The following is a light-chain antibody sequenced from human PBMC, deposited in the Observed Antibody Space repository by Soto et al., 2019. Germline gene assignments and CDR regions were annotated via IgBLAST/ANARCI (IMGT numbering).Light chain of an antibody. CDR1: QNISSSS. J-gene: IGKJ2*01. CDR2: SAS. CDR3: QQYGSSRYT. V-gene: IGKV3-20*01. Sequence: EIVLTQSPGTLSLSPGERGTLSCRASQNISSSSLAWYQQKPGQAPRLLIYSASTRATGIPDRFSGSGSGTDFTLTISSLEPEDFAVYYCQQYGSSRYTFGQGTKLEIK.